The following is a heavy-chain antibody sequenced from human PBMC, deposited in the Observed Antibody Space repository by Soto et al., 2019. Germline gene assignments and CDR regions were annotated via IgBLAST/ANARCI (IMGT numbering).Heavy chain of an antibody. V-gene: IGHV1-69*01. CDR2: IIPIFAST. D-gene: IGHD1-1*01. CDR3: ARDPGTGAALRAYHFDY. CDR1: GGSFSTYG. Sequence: VKVSCKSSGGSFSTYGLSWVRQAPGQGLEWMGGIIPIFASTTYAQKFEGRVTITADESANTAYMELSSLRSEDTSVYYCARDPGTGAALRAYHFDYWGQGTLVTVSS. J-gene: IGHJ4*02.